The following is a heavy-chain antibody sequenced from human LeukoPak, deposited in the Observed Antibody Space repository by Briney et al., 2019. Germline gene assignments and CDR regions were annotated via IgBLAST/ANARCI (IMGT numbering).Heavy chain of an antibody. V-gene: IGHV4-39*01. CDR3: ARAGWFGELYGPLDY. D-gene: IGHD3-10*01. J-gene: IGHJ4*02. CDR2: IYYSGST. Sequence: SETLSLTYTVSGGSISSSSYYWGWIRQPPGKGLEWIGSIYYSGSTYYNPSLKSRVTISVDTSKNQFSLKLKSVTAADTAVYYCARAGWFGELYGPLDYWGQGSLVTVSS. CDR1: GGSISSSSYY.